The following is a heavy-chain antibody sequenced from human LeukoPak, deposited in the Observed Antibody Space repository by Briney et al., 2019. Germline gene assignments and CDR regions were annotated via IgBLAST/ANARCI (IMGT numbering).Heavy chain of an antibody. CDR2: IYYSGST. D-gene: IGHD3-10*01. CDR1: GGSISTSSYY. CDR3: ARAVRDRGVILPWFDP. J-gene: IGHJ5*02. V-gene: IGHV4-61*05. Sequence: SETLSLTCTVSGGSISTSSYYWGWIRQPPGKGLEWIGYIYYSGSTNYNPSLKRRVTISVDTSKNQFSLKLSSVIAADTAVYYCARAVRDRGVILPWFDPWGQGTLVTVSS.